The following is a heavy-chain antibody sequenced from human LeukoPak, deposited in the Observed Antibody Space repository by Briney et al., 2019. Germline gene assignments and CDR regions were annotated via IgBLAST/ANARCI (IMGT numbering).Heavy chain of an antibody. CDR3: ASGGRLHHFDY. J-gene: IGHJ4*02. V-gene: IGHV4-59*08. CDR2: IYYSGST. D-gene: IGHD5-12*01. CDR1: GGSISSYY. Sequence: SETLSLTCTVSGGSISSYYWSWIRQPPGKGLEWIGYIYYSGSTNYNPSLKSRVSISVDTSKNQFSLKLSSVTAADTAVYYCASGGRLHHFDYWGQGTLVTVSS.